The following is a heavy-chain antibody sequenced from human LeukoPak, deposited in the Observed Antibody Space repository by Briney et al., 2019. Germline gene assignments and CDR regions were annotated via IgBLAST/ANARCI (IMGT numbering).Heavy chain of an antibody. Sequence: SETLSLTCTVSGGSISSYYWSWIRQPPGKRLEWIGYIYYSGSSNYNPSLKSRVTIPIDTSKNQFSLKLSSVTAPDTAIYYCARDPYGSNAFDIWGQGTMVTVSS. D-gene: IGHD4-17*01. CDR2: IYYSGSS. CDR3: ARDPYGSNAFDI. J-gene: IGHJ3*02. CDR1: GGSISSYY. V-gene: IGHV4-59*01.